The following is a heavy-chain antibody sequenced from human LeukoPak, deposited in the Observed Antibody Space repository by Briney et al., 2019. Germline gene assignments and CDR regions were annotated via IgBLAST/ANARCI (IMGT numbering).Heavy chain of an antibody. CDR2: ISGSGGST. CDR3: AKGNGMIVLAYFDY. J-gene: IGHJ4*02. CDR1: GFTFSSYA. V-gene: IGHV3-23*01. Sequence: GGSLRPSCAASGFTFSSYAMSWVRQAPGKGLEWVSVISGSGGSTYFADSVKGRFTISRDNSKNTLYLQMSSLRAEDTAVYYCAKGNGMIVLAYFDYWGQGTLVTVSS. D-gene: IGHD3-22*01.